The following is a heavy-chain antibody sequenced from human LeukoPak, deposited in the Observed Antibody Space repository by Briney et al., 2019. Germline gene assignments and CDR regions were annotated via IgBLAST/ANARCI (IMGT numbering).Heavy chain of an antibody. Sequence: SGTLSLTCAVYGGSFSGYYWNWIRQPPGKGLEWIGEINHSGSTNYIPSLKSRVTISVDTSKNQFSLKLSSVTAADTAVYYCARGSKMLGYNWFDPWGQGTLVVVSS. CDR3: ARGSKMLGYNWFDP. J-gene: IGHJ5*02. D-gene: IGHD1-26*01. CDR1: GGSFSGYY. CDR2: INHSGST. V-gene: IGHV4-34*01.